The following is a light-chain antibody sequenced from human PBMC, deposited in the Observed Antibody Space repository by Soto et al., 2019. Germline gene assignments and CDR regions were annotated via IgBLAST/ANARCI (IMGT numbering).Light chain of an antibody. CDR1: SIDVGFYNY. CDR2: DVS. CDR3: CSYAGSYTFYV. J-gene: IGLJ1*01. Sequence: QSALTQPRSVSGSPGQSVTISCTGTSIDVGFYNYVSWYQQHPGKAPKLMIYDVSKRPSGVPDRFSGSKSGNTASLTISGLQAEDEADYYCCSYAGSYTFYVFGTGTKVTVL. V-gene: IGLV2-11*01.